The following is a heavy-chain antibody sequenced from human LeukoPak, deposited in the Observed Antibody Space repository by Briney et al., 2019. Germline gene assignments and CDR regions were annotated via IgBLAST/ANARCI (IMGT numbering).Heavy chain of an antibody. Sequence: GGSLRLSCAASGFTFSDYYMSWIRQAPGKGLEWVSYIGTSASTTDYADSVKGRFTISRDNAKNSLYLQMNSLRAEDTAVYFCARAPAPCSGGTCYDDYYYYYLDVWGKGTTVTVSS. CDR2: IGTSASTT. J-gene: IGHJ6*03. V-gene: IGHV3-11*04. CDR3: ARAPAPCSGGTCYDDYYYYYLDV. D-gene: IGHD2-15*01. CDR1: GFTFSDYY.